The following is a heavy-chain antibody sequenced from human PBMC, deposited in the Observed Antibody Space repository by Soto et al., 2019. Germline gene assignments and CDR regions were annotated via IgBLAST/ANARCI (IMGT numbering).Heavy chain of an antibody. V-gene: IGHV4-39*01. CDR3: ARHRARNWFDP. D-gene: IGHD6-6*01. CDR1: GGSISSSSYY. CDR2: IYYSRST. Sequence: QLQLQESGPGLVKPSETLSLTCIVSGGSISSSSYYWGWIRQPPGKGLEWIGSIYYSRSTYYNPSLKGRSNTSGDTSKNQFSLEPGSGAAPDTAVFYCARHRARNWFDPWGQGTLVTVSS. J-gene: IGHJ5*02.